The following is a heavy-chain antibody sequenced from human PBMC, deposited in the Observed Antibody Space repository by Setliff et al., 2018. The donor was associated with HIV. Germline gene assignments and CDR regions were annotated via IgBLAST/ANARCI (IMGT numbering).Heavy chain of an antibody. CDR3: AKEGGTVLMVYAEYYFDY. CDR1: GFRFDNFW. CDR2: IKNDGSSK. V-gene: IGHV3-33*06. D-gene: IGHD2-8*01. J-gene: IGHJ4*02. Sequence: SGFRFDNFWMNWVRQAPGKGLEWVANIKNDGSSKYYADSVKGRFTISRDNSKNTLYLQMNSLRAEDTAVYYCAKEGGTVLMVYAEYYFDYWGQGTLVTVSS.